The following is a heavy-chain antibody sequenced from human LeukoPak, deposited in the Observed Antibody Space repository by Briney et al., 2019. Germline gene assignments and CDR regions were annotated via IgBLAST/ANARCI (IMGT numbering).Heavy chain of an antibody. CDR2: IYTRGTP. J-gene: IGHJ5*02. Sequence: SQTLSLTCTVSGGSISSGDYYWSWIRQPPGKGLEWFGYIYTRGTPYYNPSLQSRVTISVDTSKNQFSLKLSSVTAADTAVYYCARERTMVRGGNWFDPWGQGTLVTVSS. D-gene: IGHD3-10*01. CDR1: GGSISSGDYY. CDR3: ARERTMVRGGNWFDP. V-gene: IGHV4-30-4*01.